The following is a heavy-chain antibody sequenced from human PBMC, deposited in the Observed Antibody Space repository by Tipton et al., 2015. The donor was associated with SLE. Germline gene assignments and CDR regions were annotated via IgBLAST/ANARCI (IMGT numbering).Heavy chain of an antibody. CDR3: AKPMSVGSGWSDDAFDI. CDR1: GFTFSSYA. Sequence: SLRLSCAASGFTFSSYAMSWVRQAPGKGLEWVSAISGSGGSTYYADSVKGRFTISRDNSKSTLYLQMNSLRAEDTAVYYCAKPMSVGSGWSDDAFDIWGQGTMVTVSS. CDR2: ISGSGGST. J-gene: IGHJ3*02. V-gene: IGHV3-23*01. D-gene: IGHD6-19*01.